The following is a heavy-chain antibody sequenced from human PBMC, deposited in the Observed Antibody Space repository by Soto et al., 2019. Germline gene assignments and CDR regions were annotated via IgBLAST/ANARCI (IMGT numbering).Heavy chain of an antibody. Sequence: GCLRRPCTTSGFTFSSYAMSWVRQAPGKGLEWVSAISGSGGSTYYADSVKGRFTISRDNSKNTLYLQMNSLRAEDTAVYYCAKGYGDYADYWGQGTLVTVSS. CDR1: GFTFSSYA. D-gene: IGHD4-17*01. CDR2: ISGSGGST. V-gene: IGHV3-23*01. CDR3: AKGYGDYADY. J-gene: IGHJ4*02.